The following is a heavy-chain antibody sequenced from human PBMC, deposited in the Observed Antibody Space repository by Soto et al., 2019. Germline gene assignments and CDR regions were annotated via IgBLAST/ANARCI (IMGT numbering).Heavy chain of an antibody. CDR2: ISGGGGNT. D-gene: IGHD3-10*01. Sequence: GGSLRLSCAASGFTFSNFAMSWVRQAPGKGLEWVSAISGGGGNTYYADSVKGRFTISRDNSKNTLYLQMNSLGAEDTAVYYCAKGLWFGESYGLSDYWGQGTLVTVSS. CDR1: GFTFSNFA. J-gene: IGHJ4*02. V-gene: IGHV3-23*01. CDR3: AKGLWFGESYGLSDY.